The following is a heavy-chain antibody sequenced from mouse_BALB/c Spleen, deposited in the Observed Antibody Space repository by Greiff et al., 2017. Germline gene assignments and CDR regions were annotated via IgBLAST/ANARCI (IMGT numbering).Heavy chain of an antibody. D-gene: IGHD1-1*01. Sequence: EVQGVESGGGLVQPGGSLKLSCAASGFTFSSYGMSWVRQTPDKRLELVATINSNGGSTYYPDSVKGRFTISRDNAKNTLYLQMSSLKSEDTAMYYCARDYYGSSLFDYWGQGTTLTVSS. J-gene: IGHJ2*01. CDR3: ARDYYGSSLFDY. V-gene: IGHV5-6-3*01. CDR2: INSNGGST. CDR1: GFTFSSYG.